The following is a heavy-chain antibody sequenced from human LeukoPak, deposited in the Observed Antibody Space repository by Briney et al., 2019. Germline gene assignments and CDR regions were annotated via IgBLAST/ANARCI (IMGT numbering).Heavy chain of an antibody. CDR2: IKQDGSEK. J-gene: IGHJ4*02. CDR3: ATSRSFDY. CDR1: GFTFSSYW. Sequence: PGGSPRLSCAASGFTFSSYWMTWVRQAPGRGLEWVANIKQDGSEKYYVDSVKGRFTISRDNAKNSLYLQMDSLRAEDTAVYYCATSRSFDYWGQGTLVTVSS. V-gene: IGHV3-7*01. D-gene: IGHD2-2*01.